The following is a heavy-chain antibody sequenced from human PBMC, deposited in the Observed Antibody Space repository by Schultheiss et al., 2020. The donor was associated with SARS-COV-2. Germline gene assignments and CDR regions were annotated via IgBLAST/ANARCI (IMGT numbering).Heavy chain of an antibody. Sequence: GGSLRLSCAASGFTFSSYSMNWVRQAPGKGLEWVSSISSSSSYIYYADSVKGRFTISRDNAKNSLYLQMNSLRAEDTAVYYCARGDGSSYYYYYYMDVWGKGTTVTVSS. D-gene: IGHD2-2*01. J-gene: IGHJ6*03. CDR2: ISSSSSYI. CDR1: GFTFSSYS. CDR3: ARGDGSSYYYYYYMDV. V-gene: IGHV3-21*01.